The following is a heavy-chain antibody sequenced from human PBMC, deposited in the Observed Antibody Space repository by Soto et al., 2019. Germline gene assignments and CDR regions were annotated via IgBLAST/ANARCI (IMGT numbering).Heavy chain of an antibody. CDR3: ARDLDGLHDDTSGPFPRPG. Sequence: TLSLTCTVSGGSISSDDYYWSWIRQAPGRGLEWIGYIHSSGSIYYNPSLKSRATRSIDTAGNQFSLKVSSVTVADTAVYYCARDLDGLHDDTSGPFPRPGWGQGTLVTVSS. J-gene: IGHJ1*01. CDR1: GGSISSDDYY. V-gene: IGHV4-30-4*01. CDR2: IHSSGSI. D-gene: IGHD3-22*01.